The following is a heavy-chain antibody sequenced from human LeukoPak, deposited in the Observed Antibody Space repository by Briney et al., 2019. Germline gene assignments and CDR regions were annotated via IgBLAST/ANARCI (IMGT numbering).Heavy chain of an antibody. V-gene: IGHV4-34*01. CDR1: GGSFSGYY. CDR2: INHSGST. D-gene: IGHD6-13*01. Sequence: SETLSLTCAVYGGSFSGYYWSWIRQPPGKGLEWIGEINHSGSTNYNPSLKSRVTISVDTFKNQFSLKLSSVTAADTAVYYCARRGDESSSWYSSYYYYYGMDVWGQGTTVTVSS. J-gene: IGHJ6*02. CDR3: ARRGDESSSWYSSYYYYYGMDV.